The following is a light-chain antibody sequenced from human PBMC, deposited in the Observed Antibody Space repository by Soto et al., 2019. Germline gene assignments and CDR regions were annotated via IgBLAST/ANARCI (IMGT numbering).Light chain of an antibody. CDR2: EVT. J-gene: IGLJ2*01. V-gene: IGLV2-8*01. Sequence: QSVLTQPPSASGSPGQSVTNSYTGTSSEVGGYSYVSWFQQHPGKVPKVMIYEVTERPSGVPDRFSGSKSGNTASLTISGLQAEDEADYYCNSYTSSSTVVFGGGTKLTVL. CDR1: SSEVGGYSY. CDR3: NSYTSSSTVV.